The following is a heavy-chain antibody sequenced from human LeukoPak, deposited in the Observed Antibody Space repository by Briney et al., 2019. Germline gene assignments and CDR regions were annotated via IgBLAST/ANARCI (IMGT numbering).Heavy chain of an antibody. CDR1: GYSISSGYY. V-gene: IGHV4-38-2*02. CDR3: ARLYYVNAFDI. Sequence: ASETLSLTCTVSGYSISSGYYWGWIRQPPGKGLEWIGSIYHSGSTYYNPSLKSRVTISVDTSKNQFSLKLSSVTDADTAVYYCARLYYVNAFDIWGQGTMVTVS. D-gene: IGHD3-10*02. J-gene: IGHJ3*02. CDR2: IYHSGST.